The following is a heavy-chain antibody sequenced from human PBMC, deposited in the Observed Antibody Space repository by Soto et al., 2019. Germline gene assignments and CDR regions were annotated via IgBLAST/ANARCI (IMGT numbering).Heavy chain of an antibody. CDR3: AKDRNLGDYIWGSYWGILSRSEFDY. V-gene: IGHV3-23*01. Sequence: GGSLRLSCAASGFTFSSYAMSWVRQAPGKGLEWVSAISGSGGSTYYADSVKGRFTISRDNSKNTLYLQMNSLRAEDTAVYYCAKDRNLGDYIWGSYWGILSRSEFDYWGQGTLVTVSS. CDR2: ISGSGGST. D-gene: IGHD3-16*01. J-gene: IGHJ4*02. CDR1: GFTFSSYA.